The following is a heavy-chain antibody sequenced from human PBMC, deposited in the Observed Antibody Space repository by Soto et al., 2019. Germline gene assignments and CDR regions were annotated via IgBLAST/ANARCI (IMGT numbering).Heavy chain of an antibody. J-gene: IGHJ4*02. CDR2: IITIFGTA. CDR1: GGTFSSYA. D-gene: IGHD2-2*01. CDR3: ARVCRSTSCNEGVDY. V-gene: IGHV1-69*13. Sequence: SVKVSCKASGGTFSSYAISWVRQAPGQGLEWMGGIITIFGTANYAQKFQGRVTITADESTSTAYMELSSLRSEDTAVYYCARVCRSTSCNEGVDYWGQGTLVTVSS.